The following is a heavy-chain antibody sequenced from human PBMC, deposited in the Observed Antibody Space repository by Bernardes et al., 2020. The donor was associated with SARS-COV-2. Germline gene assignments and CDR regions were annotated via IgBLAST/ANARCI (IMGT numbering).Heavy chain of an antibody. CDR1: GFTFSSHA. V-gene: IGHV3-23*01. J-gene: IGHJ1*01. CDR2: ISSSGGST. D-gene: IGHD6-19*01. Sequence: GGSLRLSCEASGFTFSSHAMNWVRQAPGKGLEWVSSISSSGGSTYYADSVKGRFTISRDNSKNTLYLQLNSLRAEDTAVYFCVKDERYSSGWYTNADAGYFRHWGQGTLVTVSS. CDR3: VKDERYSSGWYTNADAGYFRH.